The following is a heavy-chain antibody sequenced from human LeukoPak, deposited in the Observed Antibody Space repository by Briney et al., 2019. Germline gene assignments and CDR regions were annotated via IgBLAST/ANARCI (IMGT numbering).Heavy chain of an antibody. CDR3: ARSVGRDFDY. CDR2: IYHSGIT. J-gene: IGHJ4*02. V-gene: IGHV4-4*02. CDR1: GGSISSTNW. Sequence: SGTLSLTCAVAGGSISSTNWWSWVRQPPGKGLEWIGEIYHSGITNYNPSLKSRVTISLDTSKNQFSLELTSVTAADTAVYYCARSVGRDFDYWGQGTLVTVSS.